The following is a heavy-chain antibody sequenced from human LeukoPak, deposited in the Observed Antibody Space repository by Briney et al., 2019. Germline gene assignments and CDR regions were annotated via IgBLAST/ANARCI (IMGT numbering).Heavy chain of an antibody. D-gene: IGHD3-3*01. CDR3: ARHWSVGYYDFWSGPDY. V-gene: IGHV4-31*03. CDR2: IYYSGST. J-gene: IGHJ4*02. CDR1: GGSISSGGYY. Sequence: SQTLSLTCTVSGGSISSGGYYWSWIRQHPGKGLEWIGYIYYSGSTYYNPSLKSRVTISVDTSKNQFSLKLSSVTAADTAVYYCARHWSVGYYDFWSGPDYWGQGTLVTVSS.